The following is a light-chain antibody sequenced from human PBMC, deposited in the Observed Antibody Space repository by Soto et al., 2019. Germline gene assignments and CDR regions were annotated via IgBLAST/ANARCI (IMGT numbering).Light chain of an antibody. CDR3: QQYNSYSRT. CDR1: QSISSW. J-gene: IGKJ1*01. V-gene: IGKV1-5*03. CDR2: KAS. Sequence: IQMTPSPSTLSASVGYRVTITCRPSQSISSWLAWYQQKPGKAPKLLIYKASSLESGVPSRFSGSGSGTEFTLTISSLQPDDFATYYCQQYNSYSRTFGQGTKVDIK.